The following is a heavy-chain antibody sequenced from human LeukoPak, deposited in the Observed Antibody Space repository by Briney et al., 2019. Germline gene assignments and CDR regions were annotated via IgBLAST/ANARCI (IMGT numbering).Heavy chain of an antibody. CDR2: ISSSSSYI. Sequence: PGGSLRLSCAASGFTFSSYSMNWVRQAPGKGLEWVSSISSSSSYIYYADSVKGRFTISRDNAKISLYLQMNSLRAEDTAVYYCASSSESVGASIHFDYWGQGTLVTVSS. D-gene: IGHD1-26*01. CDR1: GFTFSSYS. V-gene: IGHV3-21*01. CDR3: ASSSESVGASIHFDY. J-gene: IGHJ4*02.